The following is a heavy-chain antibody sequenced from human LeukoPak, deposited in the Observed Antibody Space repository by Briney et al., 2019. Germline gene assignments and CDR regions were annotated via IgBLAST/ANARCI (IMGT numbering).Heavy chain of an antibody. D-gene: IGHD6-13*01. CDR1: GFTFSSYW. J-gene: IGHJ4*02. CDR3: ARVDGSSSCPDY. CDR2: IKEDGSET. Sequence: GGALRLSCAASGFTFSSYWMSWVRPAPGKGLEWVANIKEDGSETYYLDSVKGRFTISRDNAKNSSYLQMSGLRAEDTAVYYCARVDGSSSCPDYWGQGILVTVSS. V-gene: IGHV3-7*01.